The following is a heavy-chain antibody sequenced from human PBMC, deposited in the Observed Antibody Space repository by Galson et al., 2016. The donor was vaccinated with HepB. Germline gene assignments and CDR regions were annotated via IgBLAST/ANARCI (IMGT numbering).Heavy chain of an antibody. J-gene: IGHJ4*02. D-gene: IGHD2/OR15-2a*01. CDR1: GVSISSSDW. Sequence: ETLSLTCAVSGVSISSSDWWSWVRQPPGQGLEWIGQIFHSVRVNYTPSLASRVTTSIDTSNNRSYLRLTSVTAADTALYYCARQYWGGPSDYWGQGTLVIVSS. V-gene: IGHV4-4*02. CDR3: ARQYWGGPSDY. CDR2: IFHSVRV.